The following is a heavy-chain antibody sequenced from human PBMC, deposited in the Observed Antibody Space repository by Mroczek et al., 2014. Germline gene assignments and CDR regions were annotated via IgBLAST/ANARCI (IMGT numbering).Heavy chain of an antibody. CDR2: IYYSGST. CDR1: GGSISSYY. V-gene: IGHV4-59*01. J-gene: IGHJ2*01. CDR3: ARVPTYCSSTSCSLDWYFDL. D-gene: IGHD2-2*01. Sequence: QVQLQESGPGLVKPSETLSLTCTVSGGSISSYYWSWIRQPPGKGLEWIGYIYYSGSTNYNPSLKSRVTISVDTSKNQFSLKLSSVTAADTAVYYCARVPTYCSSTSCSLDWYFDLWGRGTPVTVSS.